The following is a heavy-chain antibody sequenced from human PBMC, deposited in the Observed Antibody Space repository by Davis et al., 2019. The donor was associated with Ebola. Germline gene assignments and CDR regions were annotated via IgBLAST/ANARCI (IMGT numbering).Heavy chain of an antibody. Sequence: GSLRLSCAASGFTLSTYGIHWVRQAPGKELEWIGTVYYGGNTFYNPSLKSRVTISVDSSKNQFSLQLSSVTAADTAVYFCARDYWEGQEMIYIDHWGQGALVTVSS. V-gene: IGHV4-59*12. CDR2: VYYGGNT. CDR1: GFTLSTYG. J-gene: IGHJ5*02. D-gene: IGHD2-8*01. CDR3: ARDYWEGQEMIYIDH.